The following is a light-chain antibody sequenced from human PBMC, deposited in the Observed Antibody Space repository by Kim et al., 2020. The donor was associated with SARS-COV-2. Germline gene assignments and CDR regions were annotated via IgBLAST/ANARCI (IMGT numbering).Light chain of an antibody. Sequence: SSALTQDPAVSVALGQTVRITCQGDSLRGYYASWYQQKPGQAPVLVIYGKNNRPSGIPDRFSGSSSGNTASLTITGAQAEDEADYYCNSRDSSGNHWVFGGGTQLTVL. V-gene: IGLV3-19*01. CDR1: SLRGYY. CDR2: GKN. CDR3: NSRDSSGNHWV. J-gene: IGLJ3*02.